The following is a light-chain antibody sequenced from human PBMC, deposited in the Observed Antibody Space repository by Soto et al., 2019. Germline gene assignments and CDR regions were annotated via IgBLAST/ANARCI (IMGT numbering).Light chain of an antibody. CDR1: QSVSSN. CDR2: DVS. J-gene: IGKJ1*01. Sequence: MVQSAGILTVSPWESAALSCRASQSVSSNLAWYQQKPGKAPNLLIYDVSSLESGVPSRFSGSGSGTEFILTISSLQPDDFATYYCQQYDSYSWTFGQGTKV. CDR3: QQYDSYSWT. V-gene: IGKV1-5*01.